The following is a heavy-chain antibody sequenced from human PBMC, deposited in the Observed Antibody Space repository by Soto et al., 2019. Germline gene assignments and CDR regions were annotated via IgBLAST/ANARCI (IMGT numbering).Heavy chain of an antibody. J-gene: IGHJ5*02. CDR3: ARGRIAVAGSGFDP. V-gene: IGHV1-3*01. CDR1: GYTFTSYA. D-gene: IGHD6-19*01. CDR2: INAGNGNT. Sequence: ASVKVSCKASGYTFTSYAMHWVRQAPGQRLEWMGWINAGNGNTKYSQKFQGRVTITRDTSASTAYMELSSLRSEDTAVYYCARGRIAVAGSGFDPWGQGTLVTVSS.